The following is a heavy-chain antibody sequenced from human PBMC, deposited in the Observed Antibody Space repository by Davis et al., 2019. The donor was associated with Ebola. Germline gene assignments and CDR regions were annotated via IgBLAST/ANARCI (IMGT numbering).Heavy chain of an antibody. V-gene: IGHV5-10-1*01. Sequence: GESLKISCKGSGYSFTSYWIAWVRQMPGKGLEWMGRIDPSDSYTNYSPSFQGHVTISADKSISTAYLQCSSLKASDTAMYYCATARTGTYYYDSSGYYYDYWGQGTLVTVSS. CDR3: ATARTGTYYYDSSGYYYDY. CDR2: IDPSDSYT. D-gene: IGHD3-22*01. J-gene: IGHJ4*02. CDR1: GYSFTSYW.